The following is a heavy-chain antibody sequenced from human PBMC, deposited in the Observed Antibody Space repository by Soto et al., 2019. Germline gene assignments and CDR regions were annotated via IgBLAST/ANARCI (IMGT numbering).Heavy chain of an antibody. D-gene: IGHD3-22*01. CDR2: IYHSGTI. CDR3: ATEYYDSRGYYYIDS. V-gene: IGHV4-31*03. J-gene: IGHJ4*02. CDR1: GGSISSGGYY. Sequence: SETLSLTCTVSGGSISSGGYYCSWIRQHPGKGLEWIGHIYHSGTIYYNPSLKSRVTISVDTSKNQISLKLTSVSAADTAVYYCATEYYDSRGYYYIDSWGQGTLVTVSS.